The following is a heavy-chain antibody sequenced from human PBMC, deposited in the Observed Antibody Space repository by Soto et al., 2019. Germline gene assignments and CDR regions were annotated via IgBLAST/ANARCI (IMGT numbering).Heavy chain of an antibody. CDR2: IYTSGST. D-gene: IGHD1-7*01. CDR1: GGSISSYY. J-gene: IGHJ6*02. V-gene: IGHV4-4*07. CDR3: ARDGYNWNYIYYYYGMDV. Sequence: SETLSLTCTVSGGSISSYYWSWIRQPAGKGLEWIGRIYTSGSTNYNPSLKSRVTMSVDTSKNQFSLKLSSVTAADTAVYYCARDGYNWNYIYYYYGMDVWGQGTTVT.